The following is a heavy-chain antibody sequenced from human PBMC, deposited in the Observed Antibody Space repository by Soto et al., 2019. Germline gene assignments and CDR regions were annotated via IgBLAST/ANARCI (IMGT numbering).Heavy chain of an antibody. J-gene: IGHJ4*02. Sequence: GSLRLSCAASGFTFSDYYMSWIRQAPGKGLEWVSYISSSGSTIYYADSVKGRFTISRDNAKNSLYLQMNSLRAEDTAVYYCAGGVSSSSAHVDYWGQGTLVTVSS. D-gene: IGHD6-6*01. CDR1: GFTFSDYY. V-gene: IGHV3-11*01. CDR3: AGGVSSSSAHVDY. CDR2: ISSSGSTI.